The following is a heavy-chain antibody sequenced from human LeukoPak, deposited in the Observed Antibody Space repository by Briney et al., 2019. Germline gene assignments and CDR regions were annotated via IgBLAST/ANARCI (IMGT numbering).Heavy chain of an antibody. CDR2: IYFSGST. J-gene: IGHJ4*02. CDR3: ARVDTAMVSYFDY. D-gene: IGHD5-18*01. CDR1: DGSISSYY. Sequence: PSETLSLTCTVADGSISSYYWNWIRQPPGKGLEWIGYIYFSGSTNYNPSLKSRVTISIDTSKNQFSLKLSSVTAADTAVYYCARVDTAMVSYFDYWGQGTLVTVSS. V-gene: IGHV4-59*01.